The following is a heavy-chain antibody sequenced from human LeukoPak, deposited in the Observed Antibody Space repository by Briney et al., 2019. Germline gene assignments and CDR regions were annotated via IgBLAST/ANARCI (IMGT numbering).Heavy chain of an antibody. D-gene: IGHD6-19*01. J-gene: IGHJ6*02. CDR2: ISYDGTNE. V-gene: IGHV3-30*04. Sequence: GGSLRLSCAGSGFSFSSYTMHWVRQAPGKGLEWVAIISYDGTNEYYADSVKGRFTISRDNFKNTLYLQVNSLRAEDTAVYYCARDIKWLGRYYYYGLDVWGQGTTVTVSS. CDR1: GFSFSSYT. CDR3: ARDIKWLGRYYYYGLDV.